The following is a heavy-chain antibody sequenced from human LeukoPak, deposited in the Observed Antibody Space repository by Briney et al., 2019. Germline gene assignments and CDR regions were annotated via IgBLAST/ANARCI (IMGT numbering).Heavy chain of an antibody. CDR1: GFTFSSYS. V-gene: IGHV3-21*01. D-gene: IGHD1-26*01. Sequence: GGSLRLSCAASGFTFSSYSMNWVRQAPGKGLEWVSSISSSSSYIYYADSVKGRFTISRDNAKNSLYLQMNSLRAEDTAVYYCARDRIVGATTGYFQHWGQGTLVTVSS. J-gene: IGHJ1*01. CDR2: ISSSSSYI. CDR3: ARDRIVGATTGYFQH.